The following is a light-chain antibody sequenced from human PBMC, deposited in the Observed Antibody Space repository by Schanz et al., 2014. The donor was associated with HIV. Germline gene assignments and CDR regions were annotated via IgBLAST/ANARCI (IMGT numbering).Light chain of an antibody. Sequence: DIQMAQSPSALSASVGDRVTITCRASQSISSWLAWYQQRPGKAPNLLIYKASSLEVGVPSRFSGSGSGTDFTLTIRGLQPEDFVSYYCQQSYRAPYTFGRGTKLEL. V-gene: IGKV1-5*03. CDR1: QSISSW. CDR2: KAS. CDR3: QQSYRAPYT. J-gene: IGKJ2*01.